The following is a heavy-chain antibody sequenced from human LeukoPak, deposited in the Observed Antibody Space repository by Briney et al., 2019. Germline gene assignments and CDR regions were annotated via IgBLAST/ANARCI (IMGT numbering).Heavy chain of an antibody. CDR2: IYSGGST. D-gene: IGHD6-6*01. Sequence: PGGSLRLSCAASGFTVSSNYMSWVRQAPGKGLEWVSVIYSGGSTYYADSVKGRFTISRDNSKNTLYLQMNSLRAEDTAVYYCARDSGAFEYSSPDAENYYYYYMDVWGKGTTVTVSS. CDR3: ARDSGAFEYSSPDAENYYYYYMDV. V-gene: IGHV3-66*01. J-gene: IGHJ6*03. CDR1: GFTVSSNY.